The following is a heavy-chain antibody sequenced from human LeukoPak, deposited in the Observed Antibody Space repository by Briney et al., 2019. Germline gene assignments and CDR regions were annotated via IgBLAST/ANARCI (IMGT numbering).Heavy chain of an antibody. D-gene: IGHD6-13*01. Sequence: TGGSLRLSCAASGFTFSSYSMNWVRQAPGKGLEWVSSISSSSSYIYYADSVKGRFTISRDNAENSLYLQMNSLRAEDTAVYYCARNSMQLVLNYFDYWGQGTLVTVSS. J-gene: IGHJ4*02. CDR2: ISSSSSYI. V-gene: IGHV3-21*01. CDR3: ARNSMQLVLNYFDY. CDR1: GFTFSSYS.